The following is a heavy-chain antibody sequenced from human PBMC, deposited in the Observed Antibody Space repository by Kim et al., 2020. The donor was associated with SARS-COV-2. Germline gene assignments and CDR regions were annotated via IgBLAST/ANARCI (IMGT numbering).Heavy chain of an antibody. D-gene: IGHD6-13*01. J-gene: IGHJ4*02. CDR2: IYHSGST. CDR1: GGSISSSNW. V-gene: IGHV4-4*02. Sequence: SETLSLTCAVSGGSISSSNWWSWVRQPPGKGLEWIGEIYHSGSTNYNPSLKSRVTISVDKSKNQFSLKLGSVTAADTALYYCARATPIAAAGPLDYWGQGTLVTVSS. CDR3: ARATPIAAAGPLDY.